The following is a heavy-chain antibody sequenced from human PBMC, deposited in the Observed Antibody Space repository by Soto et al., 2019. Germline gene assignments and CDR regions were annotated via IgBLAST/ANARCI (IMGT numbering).Heavy chain of an antibody. CDR1: GGSISSGGYY. Sequence: SETLSLTCTVSGGSISSGGYYRSWIRQHPGKGLEWIGYIYYSGSTYYNPSLKSRVTISVDTSKNQFSLKLSSVTAADTAVYYCARGGIVVVVAAIGSGWFDPWGQGTLVTVSS. J-gene: IGHJ5*02. CDR3: ARGGIVVVVAAIGSGWFDP. V-gene: IGHV4-31*03. CDR2: IYYSGST. D-gene: IGHD2-15*01.